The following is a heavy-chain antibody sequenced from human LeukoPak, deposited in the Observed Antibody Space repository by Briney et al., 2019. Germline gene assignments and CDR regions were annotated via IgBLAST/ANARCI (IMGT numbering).Heavy chain of an antibody. CDR3: ARDSARGVVVVAATPFDY. CDR2: ISSSSSYI. Sequence: GGSLRLSCAASGFTFSSYSMNWVRQAPGKGLEWVSSISSSSSYIYYADSVKGRFTISRDNAKNSLYLQMNSLRAEDTAVYYCARDSARGVVVVAATPFDYWGQGTLVTVSS. D-gene: IGHD2-15*01. J-gene: IGHJ4*02. CDR1: GFTFSSYS. V-gene: IGHV3-21*01.